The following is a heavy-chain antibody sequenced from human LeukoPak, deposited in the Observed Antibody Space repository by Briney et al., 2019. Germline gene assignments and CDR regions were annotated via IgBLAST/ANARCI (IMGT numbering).Heavy chain of an antibody. J-gene: IGHJ5*02. CDR2: IYHSGST. Sequence: SETLSLTCAVSGGSISSSNWWSWVRQPPGKGLEWIGEIYHSGSTNYNPSLKSRVIISVDKSKNQFSLKLSSVTAADTAVYYCATSSGWYGRFDPWGQGTLVTVSS. CDR3: ATSSGWYGRFDP. CDR1: GGSISSSNW. V-gene: IGHV4-4*02. D-gene: IGHD6-19*01.